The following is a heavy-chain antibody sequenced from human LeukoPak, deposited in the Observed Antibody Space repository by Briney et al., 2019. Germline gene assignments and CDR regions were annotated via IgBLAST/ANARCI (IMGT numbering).Heavy chain of an antibody. D-gene: IGHD5-12*01. CDR1: GFTFSTYY. CDR2: ISTSSSYI. Sequence: PGGSLRLSCAASGFTFSTYYMNWVRQAPGEGLEWVSSISTSSSYIYYADAVKGRFTISRDNARNSLYLQINSLRAEDTAVYYCARVGLDRRGYSGYEAFDYWGQGTLVTVSS. CDR3: ARVGLDRRGYSGYEAFDY. J-gene: IGHJ4*02. V-gene: IGHV3-21*01.